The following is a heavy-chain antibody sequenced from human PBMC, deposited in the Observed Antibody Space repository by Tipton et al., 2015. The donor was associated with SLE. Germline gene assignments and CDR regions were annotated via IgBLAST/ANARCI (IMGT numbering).Heavy chain of an antibody. Sequence: SLRLSCTAAGFTFDDYAMHWVRQAPGKGLEWVSGISWNGDDIGYADSVKGRFTISRDNAKSSLFLQMNSLRTEDTALYYCVNGEMATTPQAFDFWGQGTMVTVSS. J-gene: IGHJ3*01. CDR3: VNGEMATTPQAFDF. D-gene: IGHD5-24*01. CDR1: GFTFDDYA. CDR2: ISWNGDDI. V-gene: IGHV3-9*01.